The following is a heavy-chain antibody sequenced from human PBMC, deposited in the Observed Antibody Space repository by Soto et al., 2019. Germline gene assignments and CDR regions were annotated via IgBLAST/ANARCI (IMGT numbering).Heavy chain of an antibody. CDR2: ISSSSSYI. J-gene: IGHJ5*02. V-gene: IGHV3-21*01. CDR1: VFTFSSYS. Sequence: GSLRLSGAASVFTFSSYSMNWVRQAPGKGLEWVSSISSSSSYIYYADSVKGRFTISRDNAKNSLYLQMNSLRAEDTAVYYCARDHIAAASWFDPWGQGTLVTVSS. CDR3: ARDHIAAASWFDP. D-gene: IGHD6-13*01.